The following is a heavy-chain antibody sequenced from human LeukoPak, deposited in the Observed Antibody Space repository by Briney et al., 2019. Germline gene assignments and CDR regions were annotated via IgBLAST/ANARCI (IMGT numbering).Heavy chain of an antibody. J-gene: IGHJ4*02. CDR3: ASRNPYYYYDSSGYPDY. CDR1: GGSFSGYY. D-gene: IGHD3-22*01. CDR2: INHSGST. V-gene: IGHV4-34*01. Sequence: PSETLSLTCAVYGGSFSGYYWSWIRQPPGKGLEWIGEINHSGSTNYNPSLKSRVTISVDTSKNQFSLKLSSVTAADTAVYYCASRNPYYYYDSSGYPDYWGQGTLVTVSS.